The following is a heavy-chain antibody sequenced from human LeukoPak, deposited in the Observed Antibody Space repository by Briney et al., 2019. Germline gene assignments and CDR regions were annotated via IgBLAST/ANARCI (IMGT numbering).Heavy chain of an antibody. CDR1: GFTFDDYA. Sequence: GGSLRLSRAASGFTFDDYAMHWVRQAPGKGLEWVSGISWSSATIGCAGSVKGRFTISRDNAKNSLYLQMNSLTPEDTALYYCAKDRQYYYDSSGSPDYWGQGILVTVSS. J-gene: IGHJ4*02. V-gene: IGHV3-9*01. CDR3: AKDRQYYYDSSGSPDY. CDR2: ISWSSATI. D-gene: IGHD3-22*01.